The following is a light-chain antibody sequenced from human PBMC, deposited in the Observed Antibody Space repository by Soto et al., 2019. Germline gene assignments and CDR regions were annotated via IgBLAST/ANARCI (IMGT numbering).Light chain of an antibody. V-gene: IGKV3-20*01. Sequence: EIVLTQSPGTLSLSPGERATLSCRASQSVSSNLAWYPQKPGQAPRLLIYGASTRATGIPARFSGSGSGKDFTLTISRLEPEDSAVYYCQQSGRPFGQGTKLDIK. CDR2: GAS. CDR1: QSVSSN. CDR3: QQSGRP. J-gene: IGKJ1*01.